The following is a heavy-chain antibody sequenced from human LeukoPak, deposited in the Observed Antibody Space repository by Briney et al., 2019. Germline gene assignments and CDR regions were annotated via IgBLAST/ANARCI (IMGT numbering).Heavy chain of an antibody. Sequence: SETLSLTCTVSGGSISSSSYYWGWIRQPPGKGLEWIGSIYYSGSTYYNPSLKSRVTISVDTSKNQFSPKLSSVTAADTAVYYCARHPDCSSTSCPFDYWGQGTLVTVSS. CDR3: ARHPDCSSTSCPFDY. J-gene: IGHJ4*02. V-gene: IGHV4-39*01. CDR1: GGSISSSSYY. D-gene: IGHD2-2*01. CDR2: IYYSGST.